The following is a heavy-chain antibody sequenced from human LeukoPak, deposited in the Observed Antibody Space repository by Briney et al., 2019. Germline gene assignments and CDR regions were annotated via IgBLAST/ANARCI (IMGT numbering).Heavy chain of an antibody. Sequence: AGGSLRLSCAASGFTFTTYHMNWVRRAPGKGVQWVSYISTTSDSTFYADSVKGRFSISRDNVNSSLYLQMNNLRAEDTAVYYCARGRFLRYYYYYMDVWGKGTTVTVSS. D-gene: IGHD3-3*01. CDR1: GFTFTTYH. J-gene: IGHJ6*03. CDR3: ARGRFLRYYYYYMDV. CDR2: ISTTSDST. V-gene: IGHV3-48*01.